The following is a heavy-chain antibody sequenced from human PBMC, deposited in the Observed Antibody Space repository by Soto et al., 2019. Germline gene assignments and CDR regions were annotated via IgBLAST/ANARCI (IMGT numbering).Heavy chain of an antibody. CDR1: GYTFTGYY. D-gene: IGHD6-19*01. CDR3: ARIWFSSGWHFDY. CDR2: INPNSGGT. J-gene: IGHJ4*02. Sequence: ASVKVSCKASGYTFTGYYMHWVRQAPGQGLEWMGWINPNSGGTNYAQKFQGRVTMTRDTSISTAYMELSRLRSDDTAVYYCARIWFSSGWHFDYWGQGTLVTVSS. V-gene: IGHV1-2*02.